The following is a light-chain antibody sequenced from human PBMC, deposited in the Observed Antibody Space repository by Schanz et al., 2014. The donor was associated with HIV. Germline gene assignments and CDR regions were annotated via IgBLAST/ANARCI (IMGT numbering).Light chain of an antibody. J-gene: IGLJ2*01. CDR2: DVT. V-gene: IGLV2-14*03. CDR1: NRDPRPYNY. CDR3: SSYTTSSTLV. Sequence: QSALTQPASVSGSLGQSITISCPGTNRDPRPYNYPPRYQQHPSQAPKLLIYDVTYRPSGISNRFSGSKSGYTASLTISGLQADDEADYYCSSYTTSSTLVFGGGTKLTVL.